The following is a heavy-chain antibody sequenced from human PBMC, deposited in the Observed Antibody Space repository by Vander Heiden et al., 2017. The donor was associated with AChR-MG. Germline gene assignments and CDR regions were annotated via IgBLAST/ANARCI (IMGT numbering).Heavy chain of an antibody. CDR1: GFTFSSYS. J-gene: IGHJ6*02. V-gene: IGHV3-21*01. CDR3: AREDHPSYGMDV. CDR2: ISSSSSYI. Sequence: EVQLVESGGGLVKPGGSLSLSCAASGFTFSSYSMNWVRQAPGKGLEWVSSISSSSSYIYYADSVKGRFTISRDNAKNSLYLQMNSLRAEDTAVYYCAREDHPSYGMDVWGQGTTVTVSS.